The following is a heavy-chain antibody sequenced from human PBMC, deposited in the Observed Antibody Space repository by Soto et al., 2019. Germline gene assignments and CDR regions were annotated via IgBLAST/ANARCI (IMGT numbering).Heavy chain of an antibody. Sequence: SETLSLTCTVSGGSISSGDYYWSWIRQPPGKGLEWIGYIYYSGSTYYNPSLKGRVTISVDTSKNQFSLKLSSVTAADTAVYYCASYYDSSGYYAYYFDYWGQGTLVTVSS. D-gene: IGHD3-22*01. J-gene: IGHJ4*02. CDR2: IYYSGST. CDR1: GGSISSGDYY. V-gene: IGHV4-30-4*01. CDR3: ASYYDSSGYYAYYFDY.